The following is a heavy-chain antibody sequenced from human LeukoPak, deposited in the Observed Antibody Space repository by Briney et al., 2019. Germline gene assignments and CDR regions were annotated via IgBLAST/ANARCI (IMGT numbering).Heavy chain of an antibody. D-gene: IGHD6-19*01. J-gene: IGHJ3*02. Sequence: GGSLRLSCAASGFTFSSYAMHWVRQAPGKGLEWVSYITLSSSTVYYADSVKGRFTISRDNAKNSLYLQMNSLRAEDTAVYYCARGASVVAGSDNAFDIWGQGTMVTVSS. CDR2: ITLSSSTV. V-gene: IGHV3-48*01. CDR1: GFTFSSYA. CDR3: ARGASVVAGSDNAFDI.